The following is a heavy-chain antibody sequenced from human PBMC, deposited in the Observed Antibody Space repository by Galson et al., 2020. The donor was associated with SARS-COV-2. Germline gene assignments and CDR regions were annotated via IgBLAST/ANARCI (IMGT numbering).Heavy chain of an antibody. CDR1: GFTFSSYW. Sequence: GGSLRLSCAASGFTFSSYWMSWVRQAPGKGLEWVANIKQDGSEKYYVDSVKGRFTISRDNAKNSLYLQMNSLRAEDTAVFYCARPPGYCTNGVCHPYYFDYWGQGTLVTVSS. CDR2: IKQDGSEK. J-gene: IGHJ4*02. V-gene: IGHV3-7*01. D-gene: IGHD2-8*01. CDR3: ARPPGYCTNGVCHPYYFDY.